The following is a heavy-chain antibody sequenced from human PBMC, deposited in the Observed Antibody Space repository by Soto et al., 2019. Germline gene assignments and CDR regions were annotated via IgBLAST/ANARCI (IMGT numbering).Heavy chain of an antibody. CDR3: ARTTAVPNTLRSRYFFDY. CDR2: IYYDGGT. D-gene: IGHD4-17*01. CDR1: GDSVISATYY. V-gene: IGHV4-61*01. J-gene: IGHJ4*02. Sequence: SETLSLTCTVSGDSVISATYYWSWIRQPPGKGLEWIGYIYYDGGTTYNSSLKSRVTISTDTSRSQLSLQLSSVTTADTALYYCARTTAVPNTLRSRYFFDYWGQGTLVTVSS.